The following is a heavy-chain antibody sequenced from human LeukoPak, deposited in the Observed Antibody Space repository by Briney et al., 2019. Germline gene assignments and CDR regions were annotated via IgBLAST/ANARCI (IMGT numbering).Heavy chain of an antibody. V-gene: IGHV3-30-3*01. CDR1: GFTFSSYA. J-gene: IGHJ4*02. CDR3: AKAMVYIVGATPYYFDY. D-gene: IGHD1-26*01. CDR2: ISYDGSNK. Sequence: GGSLRLSCAASGFTFSSYAMHWVRQAPGKGLEWVAVISYDGSNKYYADSVKGRFTISRDNSKNTLYLQMNSLRAEDTAVYYCAKAMVYIVGATPYYFDYWGQGTLVTVSS.